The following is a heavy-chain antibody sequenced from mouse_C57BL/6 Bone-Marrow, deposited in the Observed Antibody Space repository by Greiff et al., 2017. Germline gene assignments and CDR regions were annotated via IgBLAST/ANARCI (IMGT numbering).Heavy chain of an antibody. CDR2: ISDGGSYT. CDR3: AREYYGSSY. D-gene: IGHD1-1*01. CDR1: GFTFSSYA. J-gene: IGHJ2*01. V-gene: IGHV5-4*01. Sequence: EVMLVESGGGLVKPGGSLKLSCAASGFTFSSYAMSWVRQTPEKRLEWVATISDGGSYTYYPDNVKGRFTISRDNAKNNLYLQMSHLKSEDTAMYYCAREYYGSSYWGQGTTLTVSA.